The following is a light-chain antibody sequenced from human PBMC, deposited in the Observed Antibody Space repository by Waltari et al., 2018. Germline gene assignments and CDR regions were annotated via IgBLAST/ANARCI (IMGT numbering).Light chain of an antibody. CDR3: YSTDRTGKQRV. J-gene: IGLJ2*01. CDR2: ADN. Sequence: SYELTQPPSVSVSPGQTARIHCSGAALPHKSGYWYQQKSGQAPVLVLYADNKRRSGIPERFSGSSSGTMVTLTISGAQVEDEGDYYCYSTDRTGKQRVFGGGTKLTVL. CDR1: ALPHKS. V-gene: IGLV3-10*01.